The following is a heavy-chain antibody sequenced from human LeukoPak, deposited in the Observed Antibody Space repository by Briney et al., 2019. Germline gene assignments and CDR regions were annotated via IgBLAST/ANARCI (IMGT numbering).Heavy chain of an antibody. Sequence: ASVKVSCKASGYTFTAYYMHWVRHAPGQGLEWMGWINPNTGGTNYAQNFQGRVTMTRDTSISTAYMELSRLRSDDTAVYYCVRSLSGSSVFGDYWGQGTLVTVSS. CDR2: INPNTGGT. J-gene: IGHJ4*02. CDR1: GYTFTAYY. V-gene: IGHV1-2*02. CDR3: VRSLSGSSVFGDY. D-gene: IGHD6-6*01.